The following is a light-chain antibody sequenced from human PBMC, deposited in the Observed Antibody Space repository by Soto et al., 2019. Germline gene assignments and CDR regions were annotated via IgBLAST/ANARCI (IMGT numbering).Light chain of an antibody. CDR2: EVS. J-gene: IGLJ2*01. CDR1: SSDVGGYNY. V-gene: IGLV2-14*01. Sequence: QSVLTQPASVSGSPGQSITISCTGTSSDVGGYNYVSWYQQHPGKAPKLMIYEVSNRPSGVSNRFSGSKSGNTASLTISGRQAEDEAEYYCSSYTSSSSDVVFGGGTKVTVL. CDR3: SSYTSSSSDVV.